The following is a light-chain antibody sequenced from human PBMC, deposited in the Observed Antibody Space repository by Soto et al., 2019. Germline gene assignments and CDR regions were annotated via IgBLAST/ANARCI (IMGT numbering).Light chain of an antibody. CDR1: SSDVGGYNY. CDR2: EVT. J-gene: IGLJ1*01. CDR3: SSYTAGGTI. Sequence: QSALTQPASVSGSPGQSITISCTGTSSDVGGYNYVSWYQQYPGKAPKLMIYEVTHRPSGVSNRFSGSKSGNTASLTISGLQAEDEADYYCSSYTAGGTIFGTGTKVTVL. V-gene: IGLV2-14*01.